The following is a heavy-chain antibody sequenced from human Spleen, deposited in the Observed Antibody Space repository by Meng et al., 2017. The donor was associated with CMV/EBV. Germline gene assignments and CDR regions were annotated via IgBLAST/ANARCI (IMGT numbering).Heavy chain of an antibody. CDR1: GASVTYYY. V-gene: IGHV4-59*02. J-gene: IGHJ6*02. D-gene: IGHD3-16*01. CDR2: IYYRGTT. CDR3: ARERRERTGNFGGYYYYGLDI. Sequence: SETLSLTCSVSGASVTYYYWSWIRQPPGKGLEWIGYIYYRGTTNYNPSLKSRVSMSVDTSENQFSLKLTSVTAADTAVYYCARERRERTGNFGGYYYYGLDIWGQGTTVTVSS.